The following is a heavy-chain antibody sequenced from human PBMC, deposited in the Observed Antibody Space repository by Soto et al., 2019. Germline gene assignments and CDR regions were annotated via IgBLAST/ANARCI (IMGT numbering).Heavy chain of an antibody. CDR2: IIPIFDTI. CDR1: GATFSSFA. Sequence: QVQLLQSGAEVKQPGSSVKVSCKASGATFSSFAFSWVRQAPGQGLEWMGVIIPIFDTINYAQKFQGRVPITADESTGTAYMELSSLTSEDTAVYYCASPLRWSGYYIAFDYWGQGTLVIVSS. D-gene: IGHD3-3*01. CDR3: ASPLRWSGYYIAFDY. J-gene: IGHJ4*02. V-gene: IGHV1-69*01.